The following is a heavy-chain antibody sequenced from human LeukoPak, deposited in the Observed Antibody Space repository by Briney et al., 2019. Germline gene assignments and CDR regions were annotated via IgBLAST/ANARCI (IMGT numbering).Heavy chain of an antibody. CDR2: ISGGGGST. D-gene: IGHD3-16*01. J-gene: IGHJ4*02. CDR1: GFPFSTYA. CDR3: ARTRGPNVFGGVHDY. V-gene: IGHV3-23*01. Sequence: GGSLRLSCAVSGFPFSTYAMSWVRQAPGKGLEWVSGISGGGGSTDYADSVRGRFTVSRDNSKNTLYLQVNSLRAEDTAVYYCARTRGPNVFGGVHDYWGQGTLVTVPS.